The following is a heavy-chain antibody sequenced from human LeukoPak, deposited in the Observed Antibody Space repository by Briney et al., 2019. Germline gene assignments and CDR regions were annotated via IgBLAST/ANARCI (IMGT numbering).Heavy chain of an antibody. CDR1: GGSISSYY. CDR2: IYYSGST. Sequence: SETLSLTCTVSGGSISSYYWSWIRQPPGKGLEWIGYIYYSGSTNYNPSLKSRVTISVDTSKNQFSLKLSSVTAADMAVYYCARRTLREQLVRSNYYYMDVWGKGTTVTVSS. V-gene: IGHV4-59*08. CDR3: ARRTLREQLVRSNYYYMDV. D-gene: IGHD6-6*01. J-gene: IGHJ6*03.